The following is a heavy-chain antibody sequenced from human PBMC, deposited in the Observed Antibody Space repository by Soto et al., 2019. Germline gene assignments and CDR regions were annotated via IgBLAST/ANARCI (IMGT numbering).Heavy chain of an antibody. CDR3: AHSLRLDFGVVAATPCGWFDP. V-gene: IGHV2-5*02. J-gene: IGHJ5*02. D-gene: IGHD2-15*01. CDR2: IYWDDDK. Sequence: ESGPTLVNPTQTLTLTCTFSGFSLSTSGVGVGWIRQPPGKALEWLALIYWDDDKRYSPSLKSRLTITKDTSKNQVVLTMTNMDPVDTATYYCAHSLRLDFGVVAATPCGWFDPWGQGTLVTVSS. CDR1: GFSLSTSGVG.